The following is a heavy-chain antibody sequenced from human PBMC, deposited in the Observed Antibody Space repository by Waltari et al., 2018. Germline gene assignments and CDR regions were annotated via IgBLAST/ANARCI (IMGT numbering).Heavy chain of an antibody. D-gene: IGHD2-21*01. CDR3: ASSFPIAYFDY. CDR2: IYPGVNT. V-gene: IGHV4-38-2*02. CDR1: GYSISRGYY. Sequence: QVQLRESGPGLVQPSETLSLTCTVSGYSISRGYYWGWIRQSPGKGLEWIASIYPGVNTYYSPSLNSRLTISVDTSKNQFYLKLSSVTAADTAVYYCASSFPIAYFDYWGQGTLVTVSS. J-gene: IGHJ4*02.